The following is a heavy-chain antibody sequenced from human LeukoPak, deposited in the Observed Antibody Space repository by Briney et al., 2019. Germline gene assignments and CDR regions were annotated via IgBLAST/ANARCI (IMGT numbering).Heavy chain of an antibody. Sequence: SETLSLTCTVSGGSISSSTYYWGWIRQPPGRGLEWIASVSYTGSTTYNPSHKSRVTISVDTSKTQFSLKLSSVTAADTAVYYCARSRKYGAVTTYSWFDPWGRGTLVIVSS. CDR1: GGSISSSTYY. CDR3: ARSRKYGAVTTYSWFDP. D-gene: IGHD4-17*01. V-gene: IGHV4-39*01. J-gene: IGHJ5*02. CDR2: VSYTGST.